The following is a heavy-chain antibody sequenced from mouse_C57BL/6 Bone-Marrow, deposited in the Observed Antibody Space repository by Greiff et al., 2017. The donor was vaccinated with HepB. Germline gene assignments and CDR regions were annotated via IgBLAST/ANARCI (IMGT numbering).Heavy chain of an antibody. D-gene: IGHD2-3*01. J-gene: IGHJ2*01. CDR2: INPYNGGT. CDR1: GYTFTDYY. CDR3: ARKIYDGYYYSFDY. V-gene: IGHV1-19*01. Sequence: EVKLQESGPVLVKPGASVKMSCKASGYTFTDYYMNWVKQSHGKSLEWIGVINPYNGGTSYNQKFKGKATLTVDKSSSTAYMELNSLTSEDSAVYYCARKIYDGYYYSFDYWGQGTTLTVSS.